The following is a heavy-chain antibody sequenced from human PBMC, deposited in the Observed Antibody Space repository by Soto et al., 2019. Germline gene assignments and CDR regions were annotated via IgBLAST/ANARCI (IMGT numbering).Heavy chain of an antibody. CDR3: ARDFSLYCSGGRCYVDY. CDR1: GFTFSDYY. Sequence: SLRLSCAASGFTFSDYYMSWIRQAPGKGLEWVSDISSSGSTIYYADSVKGRFTISRDNAKNSLFLPMNGLRAEDTAVYYCARDFSLYCSGGRCYVDYWGQGTLVTVS. CDR2: ISSSGSTI. J-gene: IGHJ4*02. V-gene: IGHV3-11*01. D-gene: IGHD2-15*01.